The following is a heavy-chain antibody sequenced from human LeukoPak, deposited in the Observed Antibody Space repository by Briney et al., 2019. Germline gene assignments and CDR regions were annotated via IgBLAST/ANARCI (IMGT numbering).Heavy chain of an antibody. V-gene: IGHV4-59*01. D-gene: IGHD5-12*01. Sequence: PSGTLSLSCTASGGSISSYYWSWVRPPPGKGLEWVSDIYFSGSTNYAPSLKSRVTTSADASKSQFSLKLSCVTAADTAVYYCARGGNSGYLKLLFDGWGERT. CDR2: IYFSGST. CDR3: ARGGNSGYLKLLFDG. CDR1: GGSISSYY. J-gene: IGHJ4*02.